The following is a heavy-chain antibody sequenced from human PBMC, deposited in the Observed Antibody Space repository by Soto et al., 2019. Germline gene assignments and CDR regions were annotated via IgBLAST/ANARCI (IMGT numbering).Heavy chain of an antibody. Sequence: SGPTLVNPTQTLTLTCSFSGFSLSTSGVGVGWIRQPPGKALEWLAVIYWDDDKRYNPSLKSRLTITKDTSKNQVVLTMTNMDPVDTATYHCAHRRPSAAFDYWGQGTLVTVSS. J-gene: IGHJ4*02. CDR3: AHRRPSAAFDY. V-gene: IGHV2-5*02. CDR1: GFSLSTSGVG. CDR2: IYWDDDK. D-gene: IGHD2-15*01.